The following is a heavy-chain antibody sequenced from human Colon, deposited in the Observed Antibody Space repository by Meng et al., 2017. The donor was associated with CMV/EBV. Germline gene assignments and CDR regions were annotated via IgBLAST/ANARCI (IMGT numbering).Heavy chain of an antibody. CDR1: GAPISSYY. V-gene: IGHV4-59*01. Sequence: SETLSLTCTVSGAPISSYYWTWIRQPPGKGLEYIGHIFYTGSTNYNPSLKSRVTISVDTSKIQFSLTLNSVTAADTAVYYCARGSWASDHSGYYRHWGQGTLVTVSS. CDR2: IFYTGST. D-gene: IGHD3-3*01. J-gene: IGHJ1*01. CDR3: ARGSWASDHSGYYRH.